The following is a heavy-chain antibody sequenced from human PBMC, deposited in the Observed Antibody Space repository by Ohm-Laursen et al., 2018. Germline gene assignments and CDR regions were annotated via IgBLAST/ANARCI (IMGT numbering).Heavy chain of an antibody. CDR1: GFTFDDYA. CDR2: ISWNSGSI. D-gene: IGHD6-13*01. J-gene: IGHJ4*02. Sequence: SLRLSCSASGFTFDDYAVHWVRQAPGKGLEWVSGISWNSGSIGYADSVKGRFTISRDNAKNSLYLQMNSLRAEDTALYYCAKDSYSSSWYYFDYWGQGTLVTVSS. V-gene: IGHV3-9*01. CDR3: AKDSYSSSWYYFDY.